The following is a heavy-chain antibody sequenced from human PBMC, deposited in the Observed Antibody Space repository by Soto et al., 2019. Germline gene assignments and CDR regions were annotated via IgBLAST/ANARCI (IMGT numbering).Heavy chain of an antibody. Sequence: SETLSLTCTVSGGSITTGGYYWSWIRQLPGKGLEWIGHRYYSESTYYNPSLKSRVSISLDTSKNQFSLKLSFVTAADTAMYYCARTKCSGGSCYSWSLDYWGQGTTVTVYS. CDR1: GGSITTGGYY. CDR3: ARTKCSGGSCYSWSLDY. V-gene: IGHV4-31*03. D-gene: IGHD2-15*01. CDR2: RYYSEST. J-gene: IGHJ4*02.